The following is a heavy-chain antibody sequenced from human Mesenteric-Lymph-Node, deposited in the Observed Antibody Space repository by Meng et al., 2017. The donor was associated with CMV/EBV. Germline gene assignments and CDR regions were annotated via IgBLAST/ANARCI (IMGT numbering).Heavy chain of an antibody. D-gene: IGHD2-2*01. J-gene: IGHJ1*01. CDR1: FSGYY. CDR3: ARLARYCSSTSCPRTGFQH. Sequence: FSGYYWNWIRQPPGKGLEWIGEINYDGNTNYNPSLKTRVTISVDTSKNQFSLKLSSVTAADTAVYYCARLARYCSSTSCPRTGFQHWGQGTLVTVSS. CDR2: INYDGNT. V-gene: IGHV4-34*01.